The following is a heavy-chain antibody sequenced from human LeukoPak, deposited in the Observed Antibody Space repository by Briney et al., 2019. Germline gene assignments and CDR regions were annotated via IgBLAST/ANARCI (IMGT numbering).Heavy chain of an antibody. J-gene: IGHJ5*02. CDR3: ARDLRVGATRTHYLFDP. D-gene: IGHD1-26*01. CDR1: GYTFTSYG. Sequence: ASVKVSCKASGYTFTSYGISWVRQAPGQGLEWMGGIIPIFGTANYAQKFQGRVTITADESTSTAYMELSSLRSEDTAVYYCARDLRVGATRTHYLFDPWGQGTLVTVSS. CDR2: IIPIFGTA. V-gene: IGHV1-69*13.